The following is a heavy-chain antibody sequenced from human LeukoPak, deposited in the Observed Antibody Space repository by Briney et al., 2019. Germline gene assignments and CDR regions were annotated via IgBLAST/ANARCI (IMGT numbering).Heavy chain of an antibody. V-gene: IGHV4-39*02. J-gene: IGHJ4*02. Sequence: PSETLSLTCTVSGGSISSSSYYWGWIRQPPGKGLEWIGSIYYSGSTYYNPSLKSRVTISVDTSKNQFSLKLSSVTAADTAVYYCARDTHYESWSRVYYFDYWGQGTLVTVSS. CDR3: ARDTHYESWSRVYYFDY. D-gene: IGHD3-22*01. CDR2: IYYSGST. CDR1: GGSISSSSYY.